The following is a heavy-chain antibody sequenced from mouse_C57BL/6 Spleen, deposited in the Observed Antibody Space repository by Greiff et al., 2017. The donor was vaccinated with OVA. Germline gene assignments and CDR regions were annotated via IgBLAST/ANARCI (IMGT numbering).Heavy chain of an antibody. D-gene: IGHD2-4*01. J-gene: IGHJ3*01. CDR3: ARRGDYDGAYYVDY. CDR1: GYTFTSYW. Sequence: VQLQQPGAELVKPGASVKLSCKASGYTFTSYWMHWVKQRPGQGLEWIGMIHPNSGSTNYNEKFKSKATLTVDKSSSTAYMQLSSLTSEDSAVYYCARRGDYDGAYYVDYWGQGTLVTVSA. CDR2: IHPNSGST. V-gene: IGHV1-64*01.